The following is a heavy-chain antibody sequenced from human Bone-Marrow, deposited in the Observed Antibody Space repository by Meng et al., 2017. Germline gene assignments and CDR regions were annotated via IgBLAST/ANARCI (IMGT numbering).Heavy chain of an antibody. Sequence: QVHLVQFGAEVKKPGASLKVSWKASGYTFISSDINWVRQAVGQGLEWLGWINTYNGKTDYAQKFQGRITMTTDTFTSTGYMELRNLRSDDTAVYYCATRGNPYLNCWGQGTLVTVSS. CDR3: ATRGNPYLNC. CDR2: INTYNGKT. J-gene: IGHJ4*02. V-gene: IGHV1-18*01. CDR1: GYTFISSD.